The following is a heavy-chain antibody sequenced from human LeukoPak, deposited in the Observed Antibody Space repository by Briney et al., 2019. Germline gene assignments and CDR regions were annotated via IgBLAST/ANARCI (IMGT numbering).Heavy chain of an antibody. CDR3: ARHYSGSYYTLYFDY. J-gene: IGHJ4*02. CDR2: INPSGGST. D-gene: IGHD1-26*01. V-gene: IGHV1-46*01. CDR1: GYTFTSYY. Sequence: ASVKVSCKASGYTFTSYYMHWVRQAPGQGLEWMGIINPSGGSTSYAQKFQGRVTMTRDTSTSTVYMELSSLRSEDTAVYYCARHYSGSYYTLYFDYWGQGTLITVSS.